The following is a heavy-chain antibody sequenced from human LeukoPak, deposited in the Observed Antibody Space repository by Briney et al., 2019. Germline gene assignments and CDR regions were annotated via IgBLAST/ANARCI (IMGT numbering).Heavy chain of an antibody. J-gene: IGHJ5*02. CDR2: ISGSGGST. CDR3: ARDRQQLGWFDP. Sequence: PGGSLRLSCAASGFTFSSYAMSWVRQAPGKGLEWVSAISGSGGSTYYADSVKGRFTISRDNSKNTLYLQMNSLRSDDTAVYYCARDRQQLGWFDPWGQGTLVTVSS. D-gene: IGHD6-13*01. V-gene: IGHV3-23*01. CDR1: GFTFSSYA.